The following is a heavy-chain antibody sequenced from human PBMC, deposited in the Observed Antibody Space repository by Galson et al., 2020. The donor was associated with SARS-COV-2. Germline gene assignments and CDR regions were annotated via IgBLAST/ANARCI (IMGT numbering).Heavy chain of an antibody. CDR3: ARALNLGYSYGTRGEYYVDV. CDR2: ISSSSTLT. J-gene: IGHJ6*03. Sequence: KIGESLKISCAASGFIFSDYYMSWIRQAPGKGLEYISYISSSSTLTNYADSVKGRLVISRDNARNSLYLQMNSLRAEDTAVYYCARALNLGYSYGTRGEYYVDVWCKGTTVTVSS. CDR1: GFIFSDYY. D-gene: IGHD5-18*01. V-gene: IGHV3-11*05.